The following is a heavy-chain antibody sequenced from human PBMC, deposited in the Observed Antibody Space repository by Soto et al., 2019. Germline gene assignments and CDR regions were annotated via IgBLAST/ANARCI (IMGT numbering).Heavy chain of an antibody. J-gene: IGHJ6*02. V-gene: IGHV3-30-3*01. Sequence: GGSLRLSCAASGFTFSSYAMHWVRQAPGKGLEWVAVISYDGSNKYYADSVKGRFTISRDNSKNTLYLQMNSLRAEDTAVYYCARGPGDFWSGYYTKTGYYYYGMDVWGHGTTVTVSS. CDR1: GFTFSSYA. CDR2: ISYDGSNK. D-gene: IGHD3-3*01. CDR3: ARGPGDFWSGYYTKTGYYYYGMDV.